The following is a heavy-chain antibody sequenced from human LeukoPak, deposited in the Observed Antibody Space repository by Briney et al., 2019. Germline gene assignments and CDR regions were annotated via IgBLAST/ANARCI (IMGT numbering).Heavy chain of an antibody. V-gene: IGHV4-59*08. CDR2: IYYSGST. CDR3: ARRGYSSGFYYFDY. J-gene: IGHJ4*02. Sequence: SETLSLTCTVSGGSISSYYRSWIRQSPGKGLEWIGYIYYSGSTNYNPSLKSRVTISVDTSKNQFSLKLSSVTAADTAVYYCARRGYSSGFYYFDYWGQGTLVTVSS. D-gene: IGHD6-19*01. CDR1: GGSISSYY.